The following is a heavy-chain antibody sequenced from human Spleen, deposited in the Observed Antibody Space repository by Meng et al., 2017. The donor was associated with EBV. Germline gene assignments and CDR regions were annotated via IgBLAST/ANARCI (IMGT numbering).Heavy chain of an antibody. CDR2: VHYTGST. CDR1: GDSISSFYY. J-gene: IGHJ5*02. CDR3: ARPFPSWQSPRLDPFGA. D-gene: IGHD6-19*01. V-gene: IGHV4-39*01. Sequence: QLPLRGSGPGQGKPSETLSLTCTVSGDSISSFYYWGWIRQPPGRGLEWIGSVHYTGSTYYSPSLKSRVTVSVDTSKNQFSLRLTSVTAADTAVYYCARPFPSWQSPRLDPFGAWGQGTLVTVSS.